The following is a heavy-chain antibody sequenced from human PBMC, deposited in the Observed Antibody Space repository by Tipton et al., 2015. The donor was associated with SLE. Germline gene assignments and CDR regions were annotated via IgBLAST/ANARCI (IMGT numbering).Heavy chain of an antibody. V-gene: IGHV3-13*05. CDR1: GFTFSRYD. CDR3: ARALLDVVPGPTGMDV. D-gene: IGHD2-2*01. CDR2: VGTTADR. J-gene: IGHJ6*02. Sequence: QLVQSGGNLVQPGGSLRLSCAASGFTFSRYDMHWVRQVTGRGLEWISAVGTTADRYYSDSVKGRFTVSRDDVMSSFYLQMYNLRGVDTGVYYCARALLDVVPGPTGMDVWCPGTTV.